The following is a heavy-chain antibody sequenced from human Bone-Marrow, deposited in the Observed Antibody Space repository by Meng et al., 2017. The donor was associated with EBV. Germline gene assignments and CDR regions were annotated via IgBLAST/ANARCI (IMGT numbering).Heavy chain of an antibody. Sequence: EVQLVGSGGGLVKPGGSLRFSCAASGFTFSSYSMNWVRQAPGKGLEWVSSISSSSSYIYYADSVKGRFTISRDNAKNSLYLQMNSLRAEDTAVYYCARESRGWFDPWGQGTLVTVSS. CDR3: ARESRGWFDP. CDR2: ISSSSSYI. CDR1: GFTFSSYS. J-gene: IGHJ5*02. V-gene: IGHV3-21*01.